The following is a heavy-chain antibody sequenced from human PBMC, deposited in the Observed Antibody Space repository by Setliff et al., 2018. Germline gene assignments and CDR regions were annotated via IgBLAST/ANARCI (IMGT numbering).Heavy chain of an antibody. CDR1: GASISSGGYY. CDR3: ARSPSSGAYWYPRPFYSDY. Sequence: NPSETLSLTCTVSGASISSGGYYWTWIRQPAGKALEWIGHISPSGSTTYNPSLKSRVTISPDTSKNHFSLKVNSVTAADTALYYCARSPSSGAYWYPRPFYSDYWGQGTLVTVSS. V-gene: IGHV4-61*09. D-gene: IGHD1-26*01. CDR2: ISPSGST. J-gene: IGHJ4*02.